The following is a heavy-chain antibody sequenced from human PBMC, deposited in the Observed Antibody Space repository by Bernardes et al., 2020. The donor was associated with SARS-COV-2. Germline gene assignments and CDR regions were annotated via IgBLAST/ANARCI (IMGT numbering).Heavy chain of an antibody. D-gene: IGHD7-27*01. J-gene: IGHJ4*02. Sequence: ASVKVSCKASGYTFTDYQMHWLRQAPGRGPQWMGWLNPASGGTNYAQGFQDRVTMTRDTSISTVYMELSSLRSDDTAVYYCARDLRRGRNPNYYFDYWGQGSLVTVSS. V-gene: IGHV1-2*02. CDR2: LNPASGGT. CDR3: ARDLRRGRNPNYYFDY. CDR1: GYTFTDYQ.